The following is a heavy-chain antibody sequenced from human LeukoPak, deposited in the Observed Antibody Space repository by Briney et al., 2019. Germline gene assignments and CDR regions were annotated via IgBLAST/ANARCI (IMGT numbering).Heavy chain of an antibody. CDR2: INPSGGTT. CDR3: ARDLFRAAGSNYYGMDV. CDR1: GYTFTSYY. D-gene: IGHD2-21*01. J-gene: IGHJ6*02. Sequence: ASVKVSFKASGYTFTSYYMHWVRQAPGQGLEWMGIINPSGGTTSYAQKFQGRVTLTRDTSTSTVYMEMRSLRSEDTAVYYCARDLFRAAGSNYYGMDVWGQGTTVTVSS. V-gene: IGHV1-46*01.